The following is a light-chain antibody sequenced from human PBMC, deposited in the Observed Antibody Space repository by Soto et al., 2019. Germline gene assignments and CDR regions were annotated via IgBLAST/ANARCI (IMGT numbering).Light chain of an antibody. J-gene: IGKJ1*01. CDR1: QFVSTR. CDR2: DAY. V-gene: IGKV3-15*01. CDR3: QEYFQWPPGM. Sequence: EIVVTQSPATLSASPGERVTLTCRASQFVSTRLAWYQQRPGQVPRLLIYDAYTRALGISARFSGSGSGTEFTLTISSLQSEDFALYYCQEYFQWPPGMFGPGPKVDIK.